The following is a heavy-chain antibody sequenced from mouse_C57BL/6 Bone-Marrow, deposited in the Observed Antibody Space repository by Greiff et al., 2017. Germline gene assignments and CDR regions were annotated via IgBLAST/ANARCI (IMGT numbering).Heavy chain of an antibody. D-gene: IGHD5-1*01. CDR3: AATYRVPMDY. CDR2: IHPNSGST. J-gene: IGHJ4*01. CDR1: GYTFTSYW. Sequence: VQLQQPGAELVKPGASVKMSCKASGYTFTSYWITWVKQRPGQGLEWIGMIHPNSGSTNYNEKFKSKATLTVDKSSSTAYMQLSSLTSEDSAVYYCAATYRVPMDYWGQGTSVTVSS. V-gene: IGHV1-64*01.